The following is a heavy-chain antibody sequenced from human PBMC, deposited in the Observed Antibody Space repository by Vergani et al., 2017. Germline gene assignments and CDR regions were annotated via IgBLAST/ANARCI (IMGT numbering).Heavy chain of an antibody. Sequence: QVHLVESGGGVVQPGRSLRLSCVVSGFTSSYYGMHWVRQAPGKGLEWVAVISFDGTQKYYAESVKGRFTISRDNSKSTLYLQMNSLRTEDTAVYYCATKTCATPGCQIGYFEEWGQGTLVTVSS. CDR3: ATKTCATPGCQIGYFEE. J-gene: IGHJ4*02. V-gene: IGHV3-30*03. D-gene: IGHD2-2*01. CDR2: ISFDGTQK. CDR1: GFTSSYYG.